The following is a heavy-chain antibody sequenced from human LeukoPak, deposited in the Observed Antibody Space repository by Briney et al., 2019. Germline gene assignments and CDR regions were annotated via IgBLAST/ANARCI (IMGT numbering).Heavy chain of an antibody. Sequence: ASVKLSCKASGYTFISYGISWVRQAHGQGLEWMGWISAYNGNTNYEQKLQGRVTMTTDTSTSTAYMELGSLRSDDTAVYYCARESPSEYYDFWSGYYPHYYYYYMDVWGKGTTVTVSS. CDR2: ISAYNGNT. D-gene: IGHD3-3*01. V-gene: IGHV1-18*01. CDR3: ARESPSEYYDFWSGYYPHYYYYYMDV. J-gene: IGHJ6*03. CDR1: GYTFISYG.